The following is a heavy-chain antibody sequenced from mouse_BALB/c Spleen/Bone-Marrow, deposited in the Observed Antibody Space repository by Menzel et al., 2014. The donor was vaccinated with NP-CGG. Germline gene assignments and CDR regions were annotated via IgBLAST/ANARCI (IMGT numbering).Heavy chain of an antibody. CDR3: ARHGEERPVLAMDY. J-gene: IGHJ4*01. Sequence: EEMLVESGGGLVEPGGSLKLSCAASGFTFIAYTMSWVRQTPEKRLEWVAYINNGGGSTYYPDTVKGRFTISRDNAKNTLYLQMSSLKSEDTAMYYCARHGEERPVLAMDYWGQGTSVTVSS. CDR2: INNGGGST. D-gene: IGHD2-14*01. V-gene: IGHV5-12-2*01. CDR1: GFTFIAYT.